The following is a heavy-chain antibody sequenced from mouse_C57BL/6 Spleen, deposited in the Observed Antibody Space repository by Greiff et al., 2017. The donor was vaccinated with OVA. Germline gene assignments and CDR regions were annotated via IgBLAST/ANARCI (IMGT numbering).Heavy chain of an antibody. CDR1: GFTFSDYG. CDR2: ISSGSSTI. D-gene: IGHD2-3*01. J-gene: IGHJ4*01. CDR3: ARIYDGYYYAMDY. Sequence: EVLGVESGGGLVKPGGSLKLSCAASGFTFSDYGMHWVRQAPEKGLEWVAYISSGSSTIYYADTVKGRFTISRDNAKNTLFLQMTSLRSEDTAMYYCARIYDGYYYAMDYWGQGTSVTVSS. V-gene: IGHV5-17*01.